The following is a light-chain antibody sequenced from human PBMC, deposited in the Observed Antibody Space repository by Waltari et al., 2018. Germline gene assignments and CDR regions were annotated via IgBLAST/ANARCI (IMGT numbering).Light chain of an antibody. Sequence: EVVMTQSPATLSVSPGERATLSCRASQSVSSNLAWYHQKPGQAPRLLIYGASTTATGIPARFSGSGSGTEFTLTISSLQSEDFAVYYCQQYNNWPYTFGQGTKLDIK. J-gene: IGKJ2*01. CDR2: GAS. CDR1: QSVSSN. V-gene: IGKV3-15*01. CDR3: QQYNNWPYT.